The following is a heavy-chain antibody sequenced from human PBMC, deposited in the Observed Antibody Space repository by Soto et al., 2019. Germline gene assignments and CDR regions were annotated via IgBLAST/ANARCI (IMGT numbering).Heavy chain of an antibody. CDR1: GFTFSSYS. J-gene: IGHJ4*02. CDR2: ISSGGSYI. V-gene: IGHV3-21*01. CDR3: ARDPSSISGTKSFDY. D-gene: IGHD1-7*01. Sequence: GSLRLSCAASGFTFSSYSVNWVRQAPGKGLEWVSSISSGGSYIFYADSVKGRLTISRDNAKSSLYLQMNSLRAEDTAVYYCARDPSSISGTKSFDYWGQGTLVTVSS.